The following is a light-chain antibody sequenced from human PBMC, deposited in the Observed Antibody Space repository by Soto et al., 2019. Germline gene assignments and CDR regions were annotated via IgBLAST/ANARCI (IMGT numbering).Light chain of an antibody. V-gene: IGKV3-20*01. CDR1: QTVRNNY. CDR2: GAS. CDR3: QQYDSSPRT. J-gene: IGKJ1*01. Sequence: EIVLTQSPATLSLSRGIRATLSCRASQTVRNNYLAWYQQKPGQAPRLLISGASSRAADIPDRFSGSGSGTDFTLTINRLEPEDFAVYYCQQYDSSPRTFGQGTKVDIK.